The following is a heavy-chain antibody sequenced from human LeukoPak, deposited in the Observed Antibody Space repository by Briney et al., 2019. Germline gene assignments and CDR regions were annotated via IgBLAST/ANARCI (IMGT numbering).Heavy chain of an antibody. Sequence: PGGSLRLSCAASGFTFSSYSMNWVRQAPGKGLEWVSSISSSSSYIYYADSVKGRFTISRDNAKNSLYLQMNSLRAEDTAVYYCARDGVQLERPGKPLYYFDYWGQGTLVTVSS. CDR3: ARDGVQLERPGKPLYYFDY. CDR1: GFTFSSYS. V-gene: IGHV3-21*01. D-gene: IGHD1-1*01. J-gene: IGHJ4*02. CDR2: ISSSSSYI.